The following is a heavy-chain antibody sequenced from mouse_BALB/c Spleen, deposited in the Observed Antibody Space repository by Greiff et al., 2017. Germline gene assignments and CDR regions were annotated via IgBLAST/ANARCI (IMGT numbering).Heavy chain of an antibody. CDR1: GFTFSSYA. V-gene: IGHV5-9-4*01. D-gene: IGHD4-1*01. J-gene: IGHJ3*01. CDR2: ISSGGSYT. CDR3: ARPGTVAWFAY. Sequence: DVKLVESGGGLVKPGGSLKLSCAASGFTFSSYAMSWVSQSPEKRLEWVAEISSGGSYTYYPDTVTGRFTISRDNAKNTLYLEMSSLRSEDTAMYYCARPGTVAWFAYWGQGTLVTVSA.